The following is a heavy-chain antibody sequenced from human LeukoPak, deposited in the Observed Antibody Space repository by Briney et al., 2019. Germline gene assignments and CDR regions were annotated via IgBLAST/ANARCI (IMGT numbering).Heavy chain of an antibody. CDR3: ARVARYCSSTSCSNFDY. Sequence: SVKVSCKASGGTFSSYAISWVRQAPGQGLEWMGGIIPIFGTANYAQKLQGRVTMTTDTSTSTAYMELRSLRSDDTAVYYCARVARYCSSTSCSNFDYWGQGTLVTVSS. CDR2: IIPIFGTA. J-gene: IGHJ4*02. D-gene: IGHD2-2*01. CDR1: GGTFSSYA. V-gene: IGHV1-69*05.